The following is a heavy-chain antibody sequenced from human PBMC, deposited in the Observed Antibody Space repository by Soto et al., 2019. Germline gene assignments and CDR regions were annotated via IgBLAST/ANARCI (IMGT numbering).Heavy chain of an antibody. Sequence: QLQLHQSGSGLVKASQTLSLTCTLSGASITYGVYSWSWIRQPPGKDLEWLGYISHLESTFYKPSFKSRLTLSIDRSKHPFSLKLASMTAADTAVYYCARGGGYDPFDYWGQGTLVTVAS. CDR3: ARGGGYDPFDY. D-gene: IGHD5-12*01. CDR1: GASITYGVYS. CDR2: ISHLEST. J-gene: IGHJ4*02. V-gene: IGHV4-30-2*01.